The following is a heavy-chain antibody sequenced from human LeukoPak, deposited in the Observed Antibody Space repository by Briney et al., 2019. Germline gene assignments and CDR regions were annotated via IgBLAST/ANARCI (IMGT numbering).Heavy chain of an antibody. J-gene: IGHJ4*02. V-gene: IGHV3-7*01. Sequence: GGSLRLSCAASGFTLSSYWMSWVRQAPGKGLEWVANIKQDGSEKYYVDSVKGRFTISRDNAKNSLYLQMNSLRAEDTAVYYCAREGTGDLGYWGQGTLVTVSS. CDR2: IKQDGSEK. D-gene: IGHD7-27*01. CDR3: AREGTGDLGY. CDR1: GFTLSSYW.